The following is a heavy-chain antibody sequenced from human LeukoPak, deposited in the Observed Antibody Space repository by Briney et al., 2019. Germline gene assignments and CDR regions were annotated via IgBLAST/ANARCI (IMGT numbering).Heavy chain of an antibody. D-gene: IGHD3-16*02. CDR1: GFPFSSYA. CDR3: ALRGVTFDY. V-gene: IGHV3-23*01. Sequence: PGGSLTLSCAVSGFPFSSYAMSGLRHAPGKAREWGSAISGSGGSTYYADSVKGRFSNSRDNSKNTLYLQMNSLKAEDTAVYYCALRGVTFDYWGQGTLVTVSS. J-gene: IGHJ4*02. CDR2: ISGSGGST.